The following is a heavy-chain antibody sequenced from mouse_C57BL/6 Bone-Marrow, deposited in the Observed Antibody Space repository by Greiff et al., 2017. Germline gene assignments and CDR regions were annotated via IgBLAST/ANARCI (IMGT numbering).Heavy chain of an antibody. Sequence: QVQLQQSGAELVRPGTSVKMSCKASGYTFTNYWIGWAKQRPGHGLEWIGDIYPGGGYTNYNEKFKGKATLTADKSSSTAYMQFSSLTSEDSAIYYCARQGYYGSAYFDYWGQGTTLTVSS. D-gene: IGHD1-1*01. J-gene: IGHJ2*01. V-gene: IGHV1-63*01. CDR3: ARQGYYGSAYFDY. CDR2: IYPGGGYT. CDR1: GYTFTNYW.